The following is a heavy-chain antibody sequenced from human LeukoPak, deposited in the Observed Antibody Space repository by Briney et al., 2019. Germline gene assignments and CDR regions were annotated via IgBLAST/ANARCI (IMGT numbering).Heavy chain of an antibody. J-gene: IGHJ4*02. CDR3: ARETIAARPFDY. CDR2: IRYDGSNK. D-gene: IGHD6-6*01. Sequence: PGGSLRLSCAASGFTFSSYGMHWVRQAPGKGLEWVAFIRYDGSNKYYADSVKGRFTISRDNSKNSLYLQMNSLRAEDTAVYYCARETIAARPFDYWGQGTLVTVSS. CDR1: GFTFSSYG. V-gene: IGHV3-30*02.